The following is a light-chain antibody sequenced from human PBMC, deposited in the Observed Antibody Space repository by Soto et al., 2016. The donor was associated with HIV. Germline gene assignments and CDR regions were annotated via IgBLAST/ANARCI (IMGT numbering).Light chain of an antibody. CDR3: QVRDVSSDHVV. CDR2: DDS. Sequence: SYELTQPPSLSVAPRKTARITCGGDNVGSKSVHWYQQKTGQAPVLVVYDDSDRPSGIPERFSGSNSGNTATLTISRVEAGDEADYYCQVRDVSSDHVVFGGGTKLTVL. J-gene: IGLJ2*01. CDR1: NVGSKS. V-gene: IGLV3-21*03.